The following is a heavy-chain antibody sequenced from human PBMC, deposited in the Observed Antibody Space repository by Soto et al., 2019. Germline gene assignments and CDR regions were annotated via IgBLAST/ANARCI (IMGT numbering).Heavy chain of an antibody. CDR1: GGSFSGYY. CDR2: INHSGST. J-gene: IGHJ6*03. D-gene: IGHD3-10*01. V-gene: IGHV4-34*01. Sequence: PSETLSLTCAVYGGSFSGYYWSWIRQPPGKGLEWIGEINHSGSTNYNPSLKSRVTISVDTSKNQFSLKLSSVTAADTAVYYCARGGHCMVRGAQHYYTDVWGKATPVTV. CDR3: ARGGHCMVRGAQHYYTDV.